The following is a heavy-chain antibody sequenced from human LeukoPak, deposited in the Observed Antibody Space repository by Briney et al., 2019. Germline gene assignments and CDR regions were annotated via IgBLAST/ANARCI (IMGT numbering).Heavy chain of an antibody. D-gene: IGHD1-26*01. V-gene: IGHV3-7*01. CDR3: ARVGTWELQRVFDN. J-gene: IGHJ4*02. CDR2: INRAGIES. Sequence: GGSLRLSCAASGFTFTDYWMTWVRQVPGKGLEWVANINRAGIESYYVDSVKGRFTTSRDNAENSLYLQMDSLRVEDTAVYYCARVGTWELQRVFDNWGQGTLVTVSS. CDR1: GFTFTDYW.